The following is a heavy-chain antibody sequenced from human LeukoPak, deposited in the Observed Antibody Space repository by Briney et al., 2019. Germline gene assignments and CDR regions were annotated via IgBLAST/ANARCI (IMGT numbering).Heavy chain of an antibody. V-gene: IGHV4-30-2*01. D-gene: IGHD3-22*01. Sequence: SETLYLTCAVPGGSISSGGYSWSWIRQPPGTGLEWIGYIYHSGSTYYNPSLKSRVTMSVDRSKNQFSLKLSSVTAADTAVYYCASQPNYYDSSGYARMSAFDIWGQGTMVTVSS. CDR3: ASQPNYYDSSGYARMSAFDI. CDR1: GGSISSGGYS. J-gene: IGHJ3*02. CDR2: IYHSGST.